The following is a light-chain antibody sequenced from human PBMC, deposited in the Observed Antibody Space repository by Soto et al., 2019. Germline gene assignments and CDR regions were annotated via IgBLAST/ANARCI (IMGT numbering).Light chain of an antibody. J-gene: IGKJ4*01. CDR3: QQYFNTPLT. V-gene: IGKV4-1*01. Sequence: DIVMTQSPDSLAVSLGERATINCKSSQNVLNRANNKNYIAWYQQKPGQPPKLLIYWASTRESGVPDRFSGCGSGTDFTLTISSLQAEDVAVYFCQQYFNTPLTFGGGTKVEIK. CDR1: QNVLNRANNKNY. CDR2: WAS.